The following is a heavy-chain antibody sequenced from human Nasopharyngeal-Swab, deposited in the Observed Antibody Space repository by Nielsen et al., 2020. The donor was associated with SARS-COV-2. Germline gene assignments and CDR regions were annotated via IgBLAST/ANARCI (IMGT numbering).Heavy chain of an antibody. CDR1: GFTFSSYS. V-gene: IGHV3-30*18. CDR2: IPSDGSDK. Sequence: GGSLRLSCAASGFTFSSYSINWVRQAPAKGLEWVAVIPSDGSDKYYADSVRGRFTISRDNSKNTLYLQMNSLRPEDTAVYYCAKVFPYGSGSLSPAWDFHYWGQGTLVTVSS. D-gene: IGHD3-10*01. J-gene: IGHJ4*02. CDR3: AKVFPYGSGSLSPAWDFHY.